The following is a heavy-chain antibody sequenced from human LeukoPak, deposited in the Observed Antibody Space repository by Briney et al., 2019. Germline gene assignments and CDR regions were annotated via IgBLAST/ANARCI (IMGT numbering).Heavy chain of an antibody. CDR1: GFTVSSNY. V-gene: IGHV4-34*01. Sequence: PGGSLRLSCAASGFTVSSNYMSWVRQAPGKGLEWIGEINHSGSTNYNPSLKSRVTISVDTSKNQFALKLSSVTAADTAVYYCARTPLGYDYVWGSYRYSSRVFDYWGQGTLVTASS. CDR2: INHSGST. D-gene: IGHD3-16*02. CDR3: ARTPLGYDYVWGSYRYSSRVFDY. J-gene: IGHJ4*02.